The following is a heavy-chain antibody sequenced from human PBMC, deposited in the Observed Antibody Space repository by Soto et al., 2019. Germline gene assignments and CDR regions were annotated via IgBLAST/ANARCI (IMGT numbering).Heavy chain of an antibody. Sequence: EVHLVESGGGLVKPGGSLRLSCAASGFALSTYSMQWVRQAPGKGLEWVSSISTGSSIIHYADSVKGRFTISRDNAKSSLYLQMNSLRVEDTAVYYCVRAVYTLTTPYYFDFWGQGTLVTVSS. CDR3: VRAVYTLTTPYYFDF. CDR1: GFALSTYS. J-gene: IGHJ4*02. V-gene: IGHV3-21*01. D-gene: IGHD4-17*01. CDR2: ISTGSSII.